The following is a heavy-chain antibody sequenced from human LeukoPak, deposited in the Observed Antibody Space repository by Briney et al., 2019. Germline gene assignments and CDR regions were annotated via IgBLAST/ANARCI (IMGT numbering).Heavy chain of an antibody. CDR2: IIPIFGTA. CDR1: GGTFSSYA. J-gene: IGHJ4*02. D-gene: IGHD6-19*01. CDR3: ARGGIAVAGKSAPRYFDY. Sequence: SVKVSCKASGGTFSSYAISWVRQAPGQGLEWMGGIIPIFGTANYAQKFQGRVTITTDKSTSTANMELSSLRSGDTAVYYCARGGIAVAGKSAPRYFDYWGQGTLFTVSS. V-gene: IGHV1-69*05.